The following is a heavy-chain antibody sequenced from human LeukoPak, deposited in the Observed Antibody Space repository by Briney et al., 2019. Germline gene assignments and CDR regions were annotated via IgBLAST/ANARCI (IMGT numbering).Heavy chain of an antibody. D-gene: IGHD3-10*01. J-gene: IGHJ4*02. CDR3: ARGLAYYGSGSFFDY. V-gene: IGHV1-8*03. Sequence: ASVKVSCKASGYTFTSYDINWVRQATGQGLEWMGWMNPNSGNTGYAQKFQGRVTITRNTSISTAYMELSSLRSEDTAVHYCARGLAYYGSGSFFDYWGQGTLVTVSS. CDR2: MNPNSGNT. CDR1: GYTFTSYD.